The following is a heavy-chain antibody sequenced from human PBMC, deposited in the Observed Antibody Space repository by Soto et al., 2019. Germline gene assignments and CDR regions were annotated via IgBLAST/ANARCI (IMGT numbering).Heavy chain of an antibody. V-gene: IGHV4-61*01. Sequence: QVQLQESGPGLVKPSETLSLTCTVSGGSVSGGSYYWSWIRQPPGKALECIGYIYYSGSTNYNPSLKSRVSISIDRSENQFSLKLTSVTAADTAVYYCARQAWFGEADYWGQGTLVTVSS. D-gene: IGHD3-10*01. CDR1: GGSVSGGSYY. CDR2: IYYSGST. J-gene: IGHJ4*02. CDR3: ARQAWFGEADY.